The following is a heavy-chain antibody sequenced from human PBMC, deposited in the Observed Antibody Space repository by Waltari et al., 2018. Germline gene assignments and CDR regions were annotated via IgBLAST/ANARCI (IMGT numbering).Heavy chain of an antibody. D-gene: IGHD4-17*01. V-gene: IGHV4-34*01. J-gene: IGHJ4*02. Sequence: QVQVQQWGAGLLKPSETLSLTCAVYGGSFSGYYWSWIRQPPGKGLEWIGEINHSGSTNYNPSLKSRVTISVETSKNQFSLKLSSVTAADTAVYYCARSSIWDYGDHFDYWGQGTLVTVSS. CDR3: ARSSIWDYGDHFDY. CDR1: GGSFSGYY. CDR2: INHSGST.